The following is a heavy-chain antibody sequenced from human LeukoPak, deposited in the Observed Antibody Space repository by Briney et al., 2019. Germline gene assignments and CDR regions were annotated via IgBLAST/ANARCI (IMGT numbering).Heavy chain of an antibody. CDR3: AKDQGLTAPPPYALDV. CDR1: GGTFSSYA. CDR2: LIPALNIT. D-gene: IGHD5-18*01. J-gene: IGHJ6*02. V-gene: IGHV1-69*04. Sequence: SVKVSCKTSGGTFSSYAITWVRQAPGQGLEWMGRLIPALNITTYAQKFQGRVTITADTSTSTVYMEPSSLRSEETAVYYCAKDQGLTAPPPYALDVWGQGTTVIVTS.